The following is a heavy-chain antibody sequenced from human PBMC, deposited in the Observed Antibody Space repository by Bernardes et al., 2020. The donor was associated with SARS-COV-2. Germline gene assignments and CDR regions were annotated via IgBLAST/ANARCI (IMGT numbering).Heavy chain of an antibody. J-gene: IGHJ4*02. Sequence: GGSLRLSCAASGFTFTTYWMHWVRQAPGKGLVWVSRVNVDGSQTDFADFAKGRFTISRDNAKNTVYLQMKSLGAEDTAVYYCAREIPFGYNYFDLWGQGTLVTVSS. CDR2: VNVDGSQT. D-gene: IGHD3-22*01. V-gene: IGHV3-74*01. CDR1: GFTFTTYW. CDR3: AREIPFGYNYFDL.